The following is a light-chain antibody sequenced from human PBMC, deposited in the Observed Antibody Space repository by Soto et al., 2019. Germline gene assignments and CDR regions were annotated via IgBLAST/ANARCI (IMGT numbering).Light chain of an antibody. CDR3: GTWDSSLSAGI. J-gene: IGLJ1*01. CDR2: DNN. Sequence: QSVLTQPPSVSAAPGQKVTISCSGSSSNIGNNYVSWYQQLPGTAPKLLIYDNNKRPSGIPDRFSGSKSGKSATLGITGLQSGDEADYFCGTWDSSLSAGIFGTGTKSPS. V-gene: IGLV1-51*01. CDR1: SSNIGNNY.